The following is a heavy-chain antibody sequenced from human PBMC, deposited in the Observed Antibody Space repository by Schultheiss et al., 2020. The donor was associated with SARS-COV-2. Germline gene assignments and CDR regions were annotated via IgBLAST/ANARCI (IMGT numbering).Heavy chain of an antibody. CDR2: IIPIFGTA. D-gene: IGHD6-13*01. J-gene: IGHJ6*03. Sequence: SVKVSCKASGGTFSSYAISWVRQAPGQGLEWMGGIIPIFGTANYAQKFQGRVTITADESTSTAYMELISLRSEDTAVYYCARTIDSSSWYSYYYYMDVWGKGTTVTVSS. CDR1: GGTFSSYA. V-gene: IGHV1-69*13. CDR3: ARTIDSSSWYSYYYYMDV.